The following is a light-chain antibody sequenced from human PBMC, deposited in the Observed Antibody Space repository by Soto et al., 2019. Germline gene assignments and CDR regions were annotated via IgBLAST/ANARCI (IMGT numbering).Light chain of an antibody. CDR1: QSISNY. Sequence: DIQMTQSPSSLSASVGDRVTITCRASQSISNYLNWFQQRPGKAPKLLIYTASSLRSGVPSRFSGSGSGTDFTLTISSLQPEDFATYYCQQSYSLPLTFDGGTKVEIQ. CDR2: TAS. CDR3: QQSYSLPLT. J-gene: IGKJ4*01. V-gene: IGKV1-39*01.